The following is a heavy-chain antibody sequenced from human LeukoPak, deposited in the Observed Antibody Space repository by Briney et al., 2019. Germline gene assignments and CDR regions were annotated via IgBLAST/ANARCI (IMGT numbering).Heavy chain of an antibody. CDR2: IYDGGST. CDR1: GFTISSNY. V-gene: IGHV3-53*01. Sequence: GGSLRLSCAASGFTISSNYMSWVRQAPGPGLAWASIIYDGGSTYYADSVKGRFTISRDNSKNTLYLQMNSLRVEDTAVYYCARTAVTPGSSDAFDIWGQGTMVTVSS. D-gene: IGHD4-17*01. J-gene: IGHJ3*02. CDR3: ARTAVTPGSSDAFDI.